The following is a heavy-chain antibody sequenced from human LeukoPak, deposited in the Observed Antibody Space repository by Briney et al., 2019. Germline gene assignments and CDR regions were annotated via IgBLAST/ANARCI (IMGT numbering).Heavy chain of an antibody. Sequence: PGGSLRLSCAASGFTFSSYEMNWVRQAPGKGLEWVAVISYDGSNKYYADSVKGRFTISRDNSKNTLYLQMNSLRADDTAVYYCAMKAVPRPRLHDAFDFWGQGTVVSVSS. J-gene: IGHJ3*01. V-gene: IGHV3-30*04. D-gene: IGHD5-24*01. CDR1: GFTFSSYE. CDR3: AMKAVPRPRLHDAFDF. CDR2: ISYDGSNK.